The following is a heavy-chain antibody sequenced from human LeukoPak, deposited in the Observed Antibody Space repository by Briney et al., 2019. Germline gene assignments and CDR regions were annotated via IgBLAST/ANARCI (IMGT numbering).Heavy chain of an antibody. CDR1: GFTFSSYP. J-gene: IGHJ4*02. D-gene: IGHD3-10*01. Sequence: GGSLRLSCTASGFTFSSYPFHWVRQAPGKGLQWVAVIGFDGVNKFYTDSVMGRFTISRDDSKSTLYLQMDSLRDDDTAVYYCARDFLRGAPDYLDLWGQGTLVTVSS. CDR2: IGFDGVNK. V-gene: IGHV3-30*04. CDR3: ARDFLRGAPDYLDL.